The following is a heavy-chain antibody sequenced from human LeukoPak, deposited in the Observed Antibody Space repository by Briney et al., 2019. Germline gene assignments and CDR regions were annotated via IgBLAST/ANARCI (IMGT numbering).Heavy chain of an antibody. CDR3: AKDRRRQLVRPGAFDI. V-gene: IGHV3-23*01. J-gene: IGHJ3*02. CDR1: GFTFSSYA. Sequence: GGTLRLSCAASGFTFSSYAMSWVRQAPGKGLEWVSAISGSGGSTYYADSVKGRFTISRDNSKNTLYLQMNSLRAEDTAVYYCAKDRRRQLVRPGAFDIWGQGTMVTVSS. D-gene: IGHD6-13*01. CDR2: ISGSGGST.